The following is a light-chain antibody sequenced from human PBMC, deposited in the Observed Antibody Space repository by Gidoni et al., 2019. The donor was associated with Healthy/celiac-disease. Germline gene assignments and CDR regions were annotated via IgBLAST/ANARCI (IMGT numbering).Light chain of an antibody. V-gene: IGKV1-9*01. CDR2: AAS. Sequence: IQLTQSPSSLSASVGDRVTITCRASQGISSYLDWYQQKPGKAPKLLIYAASTLQSGVPSRFSGSGSGTDFTLTISSLQPEDFATYYCQQLNSYPQTFGGGTKVEIK. CDR1: QGISSY. J-gene: IGKJ4*01. CDR3: QQLNSYPQT.